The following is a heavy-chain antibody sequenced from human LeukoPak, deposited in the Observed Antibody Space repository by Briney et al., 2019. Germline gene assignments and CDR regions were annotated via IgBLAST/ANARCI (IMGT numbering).Heavy chain of an antibody. V-gene: IGHV3-30*02. Sequence: GGSLRLSCAASGFTFSSYGMHWVRQAPGKGLEWVAFIRYDGSNKYYADSVKGRFTISRDNSKNTLYLQMNSLRAEDTAVYYCATQKWCMLFSCDLFDYWGQGTLVTVSS. D-gene: IGHD2-8*01. CDR2: IRYDGSNK. CDR1: GFTFSSYG. J-gene: IGHJ4*02. CDR3: ATQKWCMLFSCDLFDY.